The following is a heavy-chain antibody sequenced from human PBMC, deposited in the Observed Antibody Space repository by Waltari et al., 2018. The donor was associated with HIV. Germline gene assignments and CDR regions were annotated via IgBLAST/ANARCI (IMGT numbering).Heavy chain of an antibody. D-gene: IGHD5-18*01. CDR1: GGSISSYY. CDR3: ARSLGWVGSYGLDY. V-gene: IGHV4-59*01. CDR2: IYYSGST. Sequence: QVQLQESGPGLVKPSETLSLTCTVSGGSISSYYWSWIRQPPGKGLEWIASIYYSGSTNYNPALKRRVTISVDTSKKQFSLKLSSVTAADTAVYDCARSLGWVGSYGLDYWGQGTLVTVSS. J-gene: IGHJ4*02.